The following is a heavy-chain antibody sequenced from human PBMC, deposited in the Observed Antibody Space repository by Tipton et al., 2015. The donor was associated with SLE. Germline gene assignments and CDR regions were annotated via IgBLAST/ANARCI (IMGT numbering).Heavy chain of an antibody. Sequence: TLSLTCTVSGDSISNYYWNWIRQPPGKGLEWIGYILYSGTTNYNPSLKSRVTISVDTSKNQFSLKLSSVTAADTAVYYCASARDYYYYMDVWDKGTTVTVSS. V-gene: IGHV4-59*01. CDR3: ASARDYYYYMDV. CDR1: GDSISNYY. CDR2: ILYSGTT. J-gene: IGHJ6*03.